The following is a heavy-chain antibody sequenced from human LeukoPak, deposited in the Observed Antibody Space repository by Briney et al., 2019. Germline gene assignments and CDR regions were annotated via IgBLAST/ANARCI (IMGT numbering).Heavy chain of an antibody. J-gene: IGHJ4*02. CDR3: ARVATISRSLDY. CDR1: GSTFSSYS. V-gene: IGHV3-21*01. Sequence: GGSLRLSCAASGSTFSSYSMNWVRQAPGKGLEWVSSISSSSSYIYYADSVKGRFTISRDNAKNSLYLQMNSLRAEDTAVYYCARVATISRSLDYWGQGTLVTVSS. CDR2: ISSSSSYI. D-gene: IGHD5-12*01.